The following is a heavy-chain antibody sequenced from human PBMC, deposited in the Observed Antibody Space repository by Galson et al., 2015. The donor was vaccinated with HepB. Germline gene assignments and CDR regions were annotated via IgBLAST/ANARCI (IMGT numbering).Heavy chain of an antibody. V-gene: IGHV3-43*01. CDR1: GFTFDDYT. J-gene: IGHJ4*02. Sequence: SLRLSCAASGFTFDDYTMHWVRQAPGKGLEWVSLISWDGGSTYYADSVKGRFTISRDNSKNSLYLQMNSLRTEDTALYYCAKDGDQSYYFDYWGQGTLVTVSS. CDR3: AKDGDQSYYFDY. D-gene: IGHD3-10*01. CDR2: ISWDGGST.